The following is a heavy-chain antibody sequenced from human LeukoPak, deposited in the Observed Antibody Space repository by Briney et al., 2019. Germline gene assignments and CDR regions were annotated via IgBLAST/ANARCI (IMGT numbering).Heavy chain of an antibody. V-gene: IGHV4-34*01. CDR3: ARGRRSDIVVVPAAYNWFDP. D-gene: IGHD2-2*01. CDR2: INHSGST. CDR1: GGSFSGYY. Sequence: PSETLSLTCAVYGGSFSGYYWSWIRQPPGKGLEWIGEINHSGSTNYNPSLKSRVTITVNTSNNQFALKLSSVTAADTAVYYCARGRRSDIVVVPAAYNWFDPWGQGTLVTVSS. J-gene: IGHJ5*02.